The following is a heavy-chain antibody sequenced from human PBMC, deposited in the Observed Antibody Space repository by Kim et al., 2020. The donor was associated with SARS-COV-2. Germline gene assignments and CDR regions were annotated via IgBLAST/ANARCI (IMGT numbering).Heavy chain of an antibody. Sequence: GGSLRLSCAASGFTFSDYAMSWVRQAPGKGLEWVSVIYSGGSSTYYADSVKGRFTISRDNSKNTLYLHMNSLRAEDTAVYYCAKDLTLGYCSGGSCPWGQGTLVTVSS. V-gene: IGHV3-23*03. J-gene: IGHJ5*02. D-gene: IGHD2-15*01. CDR1: GFTFSDYA. CDR2: IYSGGSST. CDR3: AKDLTLGYCSGGSCP.